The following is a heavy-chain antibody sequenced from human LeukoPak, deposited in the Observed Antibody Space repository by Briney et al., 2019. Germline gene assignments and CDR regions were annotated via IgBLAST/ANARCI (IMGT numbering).Heavy chain of an antibody. CDR1: GGTFSGYA. CDR2: IIPIFGTA. D-gene: IGHD4-23*01. J-gene: IGHJ4*02. CDR3: AREHGATVVTLAYFDY. V-gene: IGHV1-69*13. Sequence: SVKVSCKASGGTFSGYAISWVRQAPGQGLEWMGGIIPIFGTANYAQKFQGRVTITADESTSTAYMELSSLRSEDTAVYYCAREHGATVVTLAYFDYWGQGTLVTVSS.